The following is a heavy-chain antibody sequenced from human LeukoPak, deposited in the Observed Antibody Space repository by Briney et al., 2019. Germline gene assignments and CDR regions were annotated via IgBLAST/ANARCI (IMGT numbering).Heavy chain of an antibody. CDR3: ARDGYNPIDY. J-gene: IGHJ4*02. CDR1: GDSISKDFYC. D-gene: IGHD5-24*01. CDR2: IYNSANT. V-gene: IGHV4-39*02. Sequence: SETLSLTCTVSGDSISKDFYCWAWIRQPPGKGLEWIGTIYNSANTYYNPSLKGQVTISVDTSKNQFSLKLSSVTAADTAMYYCARDGYNPIDYWGQGTLVTVSS.